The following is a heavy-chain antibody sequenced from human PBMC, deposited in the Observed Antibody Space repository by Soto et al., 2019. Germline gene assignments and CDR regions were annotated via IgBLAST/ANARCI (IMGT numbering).Heavy chain of an antibody. V-gene: IGHV3-30*18. J-gene: IGHJ4*02. CDR2: ISYAGNYK. CDR1: RFNFSSYD. Sequence: PGWSLRLSCAASRFNFSSYDMHWVRQAPGKGPEWVAVISYAGNYKYYADSVKGRFTVSRDNSKNTLYLQMNSLRAEDTAVYYCAKDFRGYFDYWGQGTLVTVSS. CDR3: AKDFRGYFDY.